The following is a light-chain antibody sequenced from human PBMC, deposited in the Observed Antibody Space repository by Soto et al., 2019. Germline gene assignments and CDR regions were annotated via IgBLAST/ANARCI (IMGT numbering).Light chain of an antibody. CDR3: SSYTRSNSYV. CDR1: SSDVGGYNY. CDR2: EVT. V-gene: IGLV2-14*01. J-gene: IGLJ1*01. Sequence: QSALTQPASVSGSPGQSITISCTGTSSDVGGYNYVSWYQQHPGKAPKLMIYEVTNRPSGVSNRFSGSKSGNTASLTISGLQAEDEADYYCSSYTRSNSYVFGTGTQLTVL.